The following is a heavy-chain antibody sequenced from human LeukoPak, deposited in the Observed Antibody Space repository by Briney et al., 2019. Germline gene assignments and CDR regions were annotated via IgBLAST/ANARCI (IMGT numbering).Heavy chain of an antibody. CDR2: IWYDGSNK. Sequence: GGSLRLSCAASGFTFSDYYMSWIRQAPGKGLEWVAVIWYDGSNKYYADSVKGRFTISRDNSKNTLYLQMNSLRAEDTAVYYCARGVISHVDYWGQGTLVTVSS. V-gene: IGHV3-33*08. D-gene: IGHD3-10*01. CDR1: GFTFSDYY. J-gene: IGHJ4*02. CDR3: ARGVISHVDY.